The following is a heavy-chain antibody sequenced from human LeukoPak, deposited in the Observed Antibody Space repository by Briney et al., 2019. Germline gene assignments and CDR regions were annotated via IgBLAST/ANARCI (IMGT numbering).Heavy chain of an antibody. CDR2: INHSVGT. CDR3: AREESGSYPYYYYYMDV. D-gene: IGHD1-26*01. CDR1: GGSFSGYY. V-gene: IGHV4-34*01. J-gene: IGHJ6*03. Sequence: SETLSLTCAVYGGSFSGYYWSWIRQPPGKGLEWIGEINHSVGTNYNPSLKSRVTMSVDTSKNQFSLKLSSVTAADTAVYYCAREESGSYPYYYYYMDVWGKGTTVTISS.